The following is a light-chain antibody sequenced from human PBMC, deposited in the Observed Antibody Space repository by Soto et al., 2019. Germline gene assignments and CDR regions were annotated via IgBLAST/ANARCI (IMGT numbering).Light chain of an antibody. Sequence: IQLTQSPSSLSASVGDRVTIACRASQGIGSFLAWYQQKPGKAPKLLIYAASSLQRGVPSRFGGSGSGTDFTLTISSLQPEDFATYHCQQLNSYPVTFGQGTRVEIK. CDR3: QQLNSYPVT. CDR2: AAS. CDR1: QGIGSF. V-gene: IGKV1-9*01. J-gene: IGKJ1*01.